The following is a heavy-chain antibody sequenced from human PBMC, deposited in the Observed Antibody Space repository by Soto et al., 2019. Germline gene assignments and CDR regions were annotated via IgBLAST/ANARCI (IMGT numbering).Heavy chain of an antibody. CDR3: VRQAIGHLHGLVDV. D-gene: IGHD3-10*01. V-gene: IGHV4-59*08. Sequence: QVELQQSGPRLVKPSETLSLTCSVSSGPSSSHDWGWIRQSPGRGLEWIGYVYYTGGTSYNPSLRSRVTISADTSTNHISLTLSFVTAADTAVCYCVRQAIGHLHGLVDVWGQGTTVSVSS. CDR2: VYYTGGT. CDR1: SGPSSSHD. J-gene: IGHJ6*02.